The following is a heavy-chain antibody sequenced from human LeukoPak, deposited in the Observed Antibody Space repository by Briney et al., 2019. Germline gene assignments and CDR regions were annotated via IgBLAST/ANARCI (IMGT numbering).Heavy chain of an antibody. Sequence: GGTLTLNGSASGFTVSNYDIHREAQAPGKGWEWVIAISYDGKNKHYTDSVKGRFTLSRDNSKNTLYLQMTSLRGDDTAVYYCAKRGDFTGTDCYYFDYWGQGTSVTVSS. V-gene: IGHV3-30*18. D-gene: IGHD2-21*02. J-gene: IGHJ4*02. CDR1: GFTVSNYD. CDR3: AKRGDFTGTDCYYFDY. CDR2: ISYDGKNK.